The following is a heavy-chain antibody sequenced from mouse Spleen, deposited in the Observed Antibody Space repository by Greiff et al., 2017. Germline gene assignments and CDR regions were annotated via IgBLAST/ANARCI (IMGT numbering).Heavy chain of an antibody. J-gene: IGHJ1*01. CDR2: IWSGGST. D-gene: IGHD1-1*01. Sequence: QVQLKESGPGLVQPSQSLSITCTVSGFSLTSYGVHWDRQSPGKGLEWLGVIWSGGSTDYNAAFISRLSISKDNSKSQVFFKMNSLQADDTAIYYCARDYGREYWYFDVWGAGTTVTVSS. V-gene: IGHV2-2*01. CDR1: GFSLTSYG. CDR3: ARDYGREYWYFDV.